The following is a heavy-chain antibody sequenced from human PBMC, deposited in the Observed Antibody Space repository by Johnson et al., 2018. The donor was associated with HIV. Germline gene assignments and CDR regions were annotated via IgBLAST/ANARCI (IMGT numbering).Heavy chain of an antibody. CDR2: ISYDGSNK. V-gene: IGHV3-30-3*01. D-gene: IGHD2-15*01. CDR1: GFTFSSYA. Sequence: VQLVESGGGVIRPGGSLRLACAASGFTFSSYAMHWVRQAPGKGLEWVAVISYDGSNKYYAASVKGRFTISRDNSKNTLYLQMNSLRAEDTAVYYCARGMVVAATKAFNIWGQGTMVTVSS. CDR3: ARGMVVAATKAFNI. J-gene: IGHJ3*02.